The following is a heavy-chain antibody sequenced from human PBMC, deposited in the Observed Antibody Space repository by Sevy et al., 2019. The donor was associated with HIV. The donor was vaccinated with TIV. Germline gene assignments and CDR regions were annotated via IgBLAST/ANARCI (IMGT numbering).Heavy chain of an antibody. Sequence: GGSLRLSCAASGFTFSSYAMHWVRQAPGKGLEWVAVISYDGNNKYYADSVKGRFTISRDNSKNTLYLQMNSLRADDTAIYYCAKRRVQSGLSGGGANYGWDVCGHGTTVTVSS. J-gene: IGHJ6*02. V-gene: IGHV3-30-3*02. CDR3: AKRRVQSGLSGGGANYGWDV. CDR2: ISYDGNNK. D-gene: IGHD2-15*01. CDR1: GFTFSSYA.